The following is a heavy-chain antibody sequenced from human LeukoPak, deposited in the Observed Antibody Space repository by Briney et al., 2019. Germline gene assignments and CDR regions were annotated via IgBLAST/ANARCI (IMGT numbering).Heavy chain of an antibody. D-gene: IGHD5-18*01. Sequence: PSETLSLTCTVTGGSISSSSYYWGWIRQPPGKGLEWLRSLYYSGSTYYNPSLKSRVTIPIDTSKNQFSLKLNSVTAADTAVYCCASRGYNFGYGNYWGQGTLVTVSS. CDR1: GGSISSSSYY. CDR3: ASRGYNFGYGNY. V-gene: IGHV4-39*07. CDR2: LYYSGST. J-gene: IGHJ4*02.